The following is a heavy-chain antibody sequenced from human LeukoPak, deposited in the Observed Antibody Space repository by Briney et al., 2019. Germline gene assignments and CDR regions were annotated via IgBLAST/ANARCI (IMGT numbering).Heavy chain of an antibody. CDR3: ARQRGYFDWLQRYYYYMDV. Sequence: PSETLSLTCTVSGYSISSGFYWGWIRQPPGKGLEWIGNIYHSGSTYYNPSLKSRVTISVDTSKDQFSLKLSSVTAADTAVYYCARQRGYFDWLQRYYYYMDVWGKGTTVTISS. J-gene: IGHJ6*03. CDR2: IYHSGST. D-gene: IGHD3-9*01. V-gene: IGHV4-38-2*02. CDR1: GYSISSGFY.